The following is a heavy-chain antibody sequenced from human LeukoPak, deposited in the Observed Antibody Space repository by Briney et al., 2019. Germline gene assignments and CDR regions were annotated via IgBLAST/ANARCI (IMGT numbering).Heavy chain of an antibody. CDR1: GFTFSNYG. CDR2: ISYDGANK. CDR3: GNHFPHFDY. V-gene: IGHV3-30*18. J-gene: IGHJ4*02. D-gene: IGHD3-3*02. Sequence: SGGSLRLSCAASGFTFSNYGMHWVRRAPGKGLEWVAVISYDGANKYYADSVKGRFTISRDNSKNTLYLQMNSLRAEDTAVYYCGNHFPHFDYWDQGTLVTVSS.